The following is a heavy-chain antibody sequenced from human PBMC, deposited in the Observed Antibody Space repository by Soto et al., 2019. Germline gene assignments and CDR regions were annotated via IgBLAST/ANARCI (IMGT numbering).Heavy chain of an antibody. J-gene: IGHJ4*02. CDR1: GYTFTSYD. Sequence: ASVKVSCKASGYTFTSYDINWVRQATGQGLEWMGWMNPNSGNTGYAQKFQGRVTMTRNTSISTAYMELSSLRSEDTAVYYCARGPSPWTYYGSGSYYTPHPQFDYWGQGTLVTASS. V-gene: IGHV1-8*01. D-gene: IGHD3-10*01. CDR3: ARGPSPWTYYGSGSYYTPHPQFDY. CDR2: MNPNSGNT.